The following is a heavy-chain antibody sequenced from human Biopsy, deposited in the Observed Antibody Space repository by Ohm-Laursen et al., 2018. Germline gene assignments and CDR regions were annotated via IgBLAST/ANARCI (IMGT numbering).Heavy chain of an antibody. CDR1: GFTFDDHV. D-gene: IGHD3-3*01. J-gene: IGHJ4*02. CDR3: VRGYSSSWSGYLDH. CDR2: ISWDGGSE. V-gene: IGHV3-9*01. Sequence: SPRLSCSATGFTFDDHVMHWVRQAPGKGLEWVSGISWDGGSEGYADSVKGRFTISRDNAKNSLFLQMNSLTTEDTALYYCVRGYSSSWSGYLDHWGQGTLVTVSS.